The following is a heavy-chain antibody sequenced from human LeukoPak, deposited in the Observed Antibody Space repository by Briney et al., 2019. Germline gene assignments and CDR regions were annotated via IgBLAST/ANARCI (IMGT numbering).Heavy chain of an antibody. CDR3: AREVAAAGDAFDI. D-gene: IGHD6-13*01. J-gene: IGHJ3*02. Sequence: SETLSLTCTVSGGSISSGSYYWSWIRQPAGKGLEWIGRIYTSGSTNYNPSLKSRVTISVDTSKNQFSLKLSSVTAADTAVYYCAREVAAAGDAFDIWGQGTMVTVSS. CDR2: IYTSGST. V-gene: IGHV4-61*02. CDR1: GGSISSGSYY.